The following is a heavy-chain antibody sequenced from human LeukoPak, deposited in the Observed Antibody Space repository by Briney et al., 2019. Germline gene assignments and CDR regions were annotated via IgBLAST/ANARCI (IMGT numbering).Heavy chain of an antibody. D-gene: IGHD6-19*01. J-gene: IGHJ4*02. Sequence: SVATTCSGGSTYYADSVKGRFFISRDDSRNTVYLQMNSLRVEDTAIYSCARGHRTLDSSGFYGPFDFWGQGTLVTVSS. CDR2: TCSGGST. V-gene: IGHV3-53*01. CDR3: ARGHRTLDSSGFYGPFDF.